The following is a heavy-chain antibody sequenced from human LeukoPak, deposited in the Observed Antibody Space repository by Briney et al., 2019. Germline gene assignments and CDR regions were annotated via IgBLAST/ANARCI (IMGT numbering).Heavy chain of an antibody. D-gene: IGHD2-2*01. CDR2: MNPNSGNT. Sequence: GASVTVSCKASGYTFTSYDINWVRQATGQGLEWMGWMNPNSGNTGYAQKFQGRVTMTRNTSISTAYMELSSLRSEDTAVYYCARVCSSTSCYVNYYGMDVWGQGTTVTVSS. V-gene: IGHV1-8*01. CDR3: ARVCSSTSCYVNYYGMDV. J-gene: IGHJ6*02. CDR1: GYTFTSYD.